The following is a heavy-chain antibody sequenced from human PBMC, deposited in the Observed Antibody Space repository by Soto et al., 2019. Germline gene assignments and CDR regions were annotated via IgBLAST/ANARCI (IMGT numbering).Heavy chain of an antibody. CDR3: SRERGAVVSTADAFDI. CDR2: VYFSGST. D-gene: IGHD3-22*01. V-gene: IGHV4-59*01. Sequence: SETLSLTCNVSGGAIPGYYWNWIRQPPGKGLEWIGYVYFSGSTKYNPSLKSRVTILVDMSKNQFSLRLTSVTSADTAVYYCSRERGAVVSTADAFDIWGQGTMVTVSS. J-gene: IGHJ3*02. CDR1: GGAIPGYY.